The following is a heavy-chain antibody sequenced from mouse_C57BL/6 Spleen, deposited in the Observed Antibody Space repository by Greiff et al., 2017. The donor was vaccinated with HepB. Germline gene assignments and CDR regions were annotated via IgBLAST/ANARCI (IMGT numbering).Heavy chain of an antibody. CDR2: ISDGGSYT. Sequence: EVQRVESGGGLVKPGGSLKLSCAASGFTFSSYAMSWVRQTPEKRLEWVATISDGGSYTYYPDNVKGRFTISRDNAKNNLYLQMSHLKSEDTAMYYCAREGITTVVVDYWGQGTTLTVSS. D-gene: IGHD1-1*01. V-gene: IGHV5-4*01. CDR3: AREGITTVVVDY. CDR1: GFTFSSYA. J-gene: IGHJ2*01.